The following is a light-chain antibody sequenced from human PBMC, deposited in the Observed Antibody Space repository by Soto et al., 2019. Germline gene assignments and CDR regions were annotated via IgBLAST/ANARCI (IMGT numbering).Light chain of an antibody. CDR1: QSISSW. CDR3: QHYNSYSEA. CDR2: DVS. J-gene: IGKJ1*01. Sequence: DIQMTQSPYTLSASLGDRFTITFRASQSISSWLAWYQQKPGKAPKLLISDVSSLESGVPSRFSGSGSGTEFTLTISSLQPDDFATYYCQHYNSYSEAFGQGTKVDIK. V-gene: IGKV1-5*01.